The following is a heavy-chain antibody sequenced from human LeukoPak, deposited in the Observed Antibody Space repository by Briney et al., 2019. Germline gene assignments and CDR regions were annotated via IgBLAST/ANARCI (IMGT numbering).Heavy chain of an antibody. J-gene: IGHJ4*02. CDR2: IYTSGST. CDR1: GGSISSGSYY. V-gene: IGHV4-61*02. CDR3: ARDSGSSGWLDY. Sequence: PSQTLSLTCTVSGGSISSGSYYWSWIRQPAGKGLEWIGRIYTSGSTNYNPSLKSRVTMSVDTSKNQFSLKLSSVTAADTAVYYCARDSGSSGWLDYWGQGTLVTVSS. D-gene: IGHD3-22*01.